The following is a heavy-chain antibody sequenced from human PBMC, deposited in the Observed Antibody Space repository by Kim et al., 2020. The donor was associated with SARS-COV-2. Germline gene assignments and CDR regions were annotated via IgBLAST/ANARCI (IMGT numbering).Heavy chain of an antibody. D-gene: IGHD5-18*01. J-gene: IGHJ6*02. Sequence: SETLSLTCAVYGGSFSGYYWSWIRQPPGKGLEWIGEINHSGSTNYNPSLKSRVTISVDTSKNQFSLKLSSVTAADTAVYYCARNRGIQLWLTLNYYYYYGMDVWGQGTTVTVSS. CDR2: INHSGST. V-gene: IGHV4-34*01. CDR3: ARNRGIQLWLTLNYYYYYGMDV. CDR1: GGSFSGYY.